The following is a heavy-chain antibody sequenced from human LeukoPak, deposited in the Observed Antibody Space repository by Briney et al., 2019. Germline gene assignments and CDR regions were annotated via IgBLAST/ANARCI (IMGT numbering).Heavy chain of an antibody. D-gene: IGHD6-19*01. CDR1: GFTFSSYW. V-gene: IGHV3-74*01. Sequence: QPGGSLRLSCAASGFTFSSYWMHWVRQAPGKGLVWVSRINSDGSSTSYADSVKGRFTISRDNAKNSLYLQMNSLRAEDTAVYYCARDSSGWYHWFDPWGQGTLVTVSS. CDR3: ARDSSGWYHWFDP. J-gene: IGHJ5*02. CDR2: INSDGSST.